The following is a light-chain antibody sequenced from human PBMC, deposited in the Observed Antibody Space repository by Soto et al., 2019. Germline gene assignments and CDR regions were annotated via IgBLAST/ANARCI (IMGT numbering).Light chain of an antibody. Sequence: DIPMTQSPSTLSASVGDRVTITCRASQSVSTWLAWYQQRPGKAPKLLIYETSSLVSGVPSRFSGSGYGTDFTLTISSLQLDDFATYYCQQYNSYSTFGQGTKVDIK. CDR2: ETS. CDR1: QSVSTW. J-gene: IGKJ2*01. CDR3: QQYNSYST. V-gene: IGKV1-5*03.